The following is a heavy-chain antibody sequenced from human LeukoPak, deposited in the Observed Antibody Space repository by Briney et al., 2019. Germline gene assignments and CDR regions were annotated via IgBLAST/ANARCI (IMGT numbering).Heavy chain of an antibody. CDR1: GFTFSSYG. CDR3: ARYSSSWYGGYYYGMDV. J-gene: IGHJ6*02. V-gene: IGHV3-30*02. D-gene: IGHD6-13*01. CDR2: IRYDGSNK. Sequence: GGSLRLSCAASGFTFSSYGMHWVRQAPGKGLEWVAFIRYDGSNKYYADSVKGRFTISRDNAKNSLYLQMNSLRAEDTAVYYCARYSSSWYGGYYYGMDVWGQGTTVTVSS.